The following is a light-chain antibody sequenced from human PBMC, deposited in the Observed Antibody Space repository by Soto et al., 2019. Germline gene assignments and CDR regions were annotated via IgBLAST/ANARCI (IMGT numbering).Light chain of an antibody. CDR2: GAS. Sequence: EIVLTQSPGTLSLSPGERATLSCRASQSVSSSYLAWYQQKPGQAPRLLIYGASSRATGIPDRFSGSGSGTDFTLPISRLEPEDFATYYCQQFNNYPLFGGGTKVEIK. CDR1: QSVSSSY. V-gene: IGKV3-20*01. J-gene: IGKJ4*01. CDR3: QQFNNYPL.